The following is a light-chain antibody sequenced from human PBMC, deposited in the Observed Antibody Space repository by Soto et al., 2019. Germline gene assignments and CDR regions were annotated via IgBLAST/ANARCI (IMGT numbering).Light chain of an antibody. CDR1: QSISSW. CDR3: QQYNSYSWT. Sequence: DLQMTQSPSTLSASVGDRVTITCRASQSISSWLAWYQRKPGKAPKLLIYDASSLESGVPSRFSGSGSGTEFTLTISSLQPDDFATYYCQQYNSYSWTFGQGTKVEIK. J-gene: IGKJ1*01. CDR2: DAS. V-gene: IGKV1-5*01.